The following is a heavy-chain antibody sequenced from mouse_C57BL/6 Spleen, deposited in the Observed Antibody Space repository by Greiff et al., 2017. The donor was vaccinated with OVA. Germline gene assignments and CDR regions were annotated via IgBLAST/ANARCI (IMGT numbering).Heavy chain of an antibody. CDR3: ARSITTVVYCDY. J-gene: IGHJ2*01. V-gene: IGHV1-54*01. D-gene: IGHD1-1*01. CDR1: GYAFTNYL. CDR2: INPGSGGT. Sequence: VQLQQSGAELVRPGTSVKVSCKASGYAFTNYLIEWVKQRPGQGLEWIGVINPGSGGTNYNEKFKGKATLTADKSSSTAYMQLSSLTSEDSAVYYCARSITTVVYCDYWGQGTTLTVSS.